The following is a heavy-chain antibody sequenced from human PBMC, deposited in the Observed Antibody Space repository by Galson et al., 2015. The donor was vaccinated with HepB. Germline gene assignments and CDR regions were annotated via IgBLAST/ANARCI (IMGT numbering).Heavy chain of an antibody. CDR2: IYPGDSDT. CDR3: ATLHMIRVGVPAAGYYYMDV. CDR1: GYSFTSYW. V-gene: IGHV5-51*01. Sequence: QSGAEVKKPGESLKISCKGSGYSFTSYWIGWVRQMPGKGLEWMGIIYPGDSDTRYSPSFQGQVTISADKSISTAYLQWSSLKASDTAMYYCATLHMIRVGVPAAGYYYMDVWGKGTTVTVSS. D-gene: IGHD2-2*01. J-gene: IGHJ6*03.